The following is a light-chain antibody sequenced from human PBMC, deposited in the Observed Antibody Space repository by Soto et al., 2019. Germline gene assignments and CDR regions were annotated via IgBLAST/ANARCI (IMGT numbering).Light chain of an antibody. CDR1: RSNVAVSF. CDR2: KTD. J-gene: IGLJ1*01. V-gene: IGLV1-47*01. Sequence: QSALIQPPSASWTPGQSVTISCSGNRSNVAVSFINWYQQFAGTAPRLLILKTDQRPSGIPERFSGSRSGTSASLTIGGLRSEDEADYYCAAYAVTLNVHVFGSGTKLTVL. CDR3: AAYAVTLNVHV.